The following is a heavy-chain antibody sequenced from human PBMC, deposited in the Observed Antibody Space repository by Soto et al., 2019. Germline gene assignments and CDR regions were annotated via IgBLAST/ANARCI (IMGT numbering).Heavy chain of an antibody. D-gene: IGHD6-19*01. CDR3: ARDGTTPWLVDAFDI. CDR1: ESTFSRYS. J-gene: IGHJ3*02. Sequence: ASVKVSCKTSESTFSRYSIHWVRQVPGQRPEWMGWINAYNGVTNYSQKLQGRVTMTTDTSTSTAYMELRSLRSDDTAVYYCARDGTTPWLVDAFDIWGQGTMVTVSS. CDR2: INAYNGVT. V-gene: IGHV1-18*01.